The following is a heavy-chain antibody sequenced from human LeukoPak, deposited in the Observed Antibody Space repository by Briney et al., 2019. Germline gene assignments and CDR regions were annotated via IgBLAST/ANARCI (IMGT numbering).Heavy chain of an antibody. Sequence: TASQTLSLTCTVSGGSISSGSYYWSWIRQPAGKGLEWIGRIYTSGSTNYNPSLKSRVTISVDTSMNQFSLKLSSVAAADTAVYYCARGQWLTTVIIDYWGQGTLVTVSS. D-gene: IGHD4-17*01. V-gene: IGHV4-61*02. CDR3: ARGQWLTTVIIDY. CDR2: IYTSGST. CDR1: GGSISSGSYY. J-gene: IGHJ4*02.